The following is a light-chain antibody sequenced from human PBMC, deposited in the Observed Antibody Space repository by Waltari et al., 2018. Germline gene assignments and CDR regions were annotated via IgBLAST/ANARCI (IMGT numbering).Light chain of an antibody. V-gene: IGKV1-6*01. CDR1: QDIRKD. Sequence: AIQMTQSPSSLSVSVGDRVTITCLASQDIRKDVGWYQQKPGQAPKLLIYGASSLQSGVPSRFSGSGSGTDFTLTISSLQPEDCATYYCLQDYTYPRTFGRGTRVEI. J-gene: IGKJ1*01. CDR2: GAS. CDR3: LQDYTYPRT.